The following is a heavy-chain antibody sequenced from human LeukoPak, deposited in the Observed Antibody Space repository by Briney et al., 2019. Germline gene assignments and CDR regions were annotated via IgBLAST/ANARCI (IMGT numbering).Heavy chain of an antibody. CDR1: GLTVSSNY. D-gene: IGHD1-26*01. Sequence: GGSLRLSCAASGLTVSSNYMNWVRQAPGKGLEWVAVISYDGSNKYYADSVKGRFTISRDNSKNTLYLQMNSLRAEDTAVYYCARASGSRLDYWGQGTLVTVSS. CDR3: ARASGSRLDY. V-gene: IGHV3-30*03. CDR2: ISYDGSNK. J-gene: IGHJ4*02.